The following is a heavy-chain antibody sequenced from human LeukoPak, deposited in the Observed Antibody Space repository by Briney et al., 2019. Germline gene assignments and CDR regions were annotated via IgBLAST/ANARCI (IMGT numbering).Heavy chain of an antibody. D-gene: IGHD6-13*01. CDR1: GFIFNNYV. CDR2: ISGYGGRT. Sequence: GGSLRRSCAASGFIFNNYVIHWGRQAPGKGREYVSAISGYGGRTYYANSVQGRFNISRDNYKNTLYLQMGRLRAEDMAVYYCAREVIAAPARPFDYWAREPWSPSPQ. J-gene: IGHJ4*02. CDR3: AREVIAAPARPFDY. V-gene: IGHV3-64*01.